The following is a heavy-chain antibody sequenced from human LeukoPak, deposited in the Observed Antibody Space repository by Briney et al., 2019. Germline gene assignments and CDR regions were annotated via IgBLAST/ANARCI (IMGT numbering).Heavy chain of an antibody. V-gene: IGHV1-3*01. J-gene: IGHJ4*02. Sequence: GASVKVSCKASGYTFTSYAMHWVRQAPGQRLEWMGWINAGNGNTKYSQKFQGRVTITRDTSASTAYMELSSLRSEDTAVYYCARAQRGVVTLDYWGQGTLVTVSS. CDR3: ARAQRGVVTLDY. CDR1: GYTFTSYA. CDR2: INAGNGNT. D-gene: IGHD4-23*01.